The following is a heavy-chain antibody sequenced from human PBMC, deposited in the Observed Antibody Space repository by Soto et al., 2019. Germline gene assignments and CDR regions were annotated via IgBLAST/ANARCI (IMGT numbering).Heavy chain of an antibody. Sequence: QVQLQESGPGLVTPSQTLSLTCTVSGGSISTGCYYWSWIRQHTGKGLEWIGYIYYSGSTYYNPSLKRRVTISVDTSKNQFSLKLSSVTAADTAVYSCARWVGATSFDYWGQGTLVTVSS. V-gene: IGHV4-31*03. CDR1: GGSISTGCYY. J-gene: IGHJ4*02. D-gene: IGHD1-26*01. CDR3: ARWVGATSFDY. CDR2: IYYSGST.